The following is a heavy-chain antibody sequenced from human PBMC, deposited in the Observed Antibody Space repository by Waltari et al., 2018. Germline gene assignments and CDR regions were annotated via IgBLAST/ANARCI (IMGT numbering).Heavy chain of an antibody. CDR1: GGSISSRSSY. CDR3: ARTGGSYDWFDP. J-gene: IGHJ5*02. D-gene: IGHD1-26*01. CDR2: IHYSGST. V-gene: IGHV4-39*01. Sequence: QLQLQESGPGLVKPSETLSLTCTVSGGSISSRSSYWGWPLPPPGKGLEWIGSIHYSGSTYYNPSLKSRVTISVDTSKNQFSLKPSSVTAADTAVYYCARTGGSYDWFDPWGQGTLVTVSS.